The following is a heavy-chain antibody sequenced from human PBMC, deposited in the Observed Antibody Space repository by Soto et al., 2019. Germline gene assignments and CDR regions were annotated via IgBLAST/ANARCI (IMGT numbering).Heavy chain of an antibody. CDR1: GFTFTSYP. CDR2: VHPYEGTT. J-gene: IGHJ4*02. CDR3: AREYYSTTTWIDY. Sequence: VQLVQSAPEVKRPGASVKVSCKTSGFTFTSYPFSWVRQAPGQGLEWLAWVHPYEGTTKVAHQFRDRLTVTKDTSAATVFMELTRLTSDDTAVYFCAREYYSTTTWIDYWGQGTLVAVSS. D-gene: IGHD2-15*01. V-gene: IGHV1-18*04.